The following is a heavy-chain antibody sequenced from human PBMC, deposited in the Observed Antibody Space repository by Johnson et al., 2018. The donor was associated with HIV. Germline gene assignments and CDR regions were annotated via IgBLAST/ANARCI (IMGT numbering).Heavy chain of an antibody. J-gene: IGHJ3*02. V-gene: IGHV3-30*02. CDR3: AKERGIVVVREAFDI. CDR1: GFTFSSYG. D-gene: IGHD3-22*01. CDR2: IRYDGSNK. Sequence: QVQLVESGGGVVQPGGSLRLSCAASGFTFSSYGMHWVRQAPGKGLEWVAFIRYDGSNKYYADSVKGRFTISRDNSKNTLYLQMNSLRAEDTAVYYCAKERGIVVVREAFDIWGQGTMVTVSS.